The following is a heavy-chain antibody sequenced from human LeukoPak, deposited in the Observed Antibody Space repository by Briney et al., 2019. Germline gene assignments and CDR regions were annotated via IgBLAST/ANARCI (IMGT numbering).Heavy chain of an antibody. CDR2: ISDSGGST. D-gene: IGHD2-15*01. CDR1: GFPFSSYA. V-gene: IGHV3-64D*09. Sequence: GGSLRLSCSASGFPFSSYAMHWVRQAPGKELEYVSAISDSGGSTYYADSVKGRFTSSRDNSKNTLYLQMSSLRAEDTAVYFCVRGYSFGPYGMDVWGQGTTVTVSS. J-gene: IGHJ6*02. CDR3: VRGYSFGPYGMDV.